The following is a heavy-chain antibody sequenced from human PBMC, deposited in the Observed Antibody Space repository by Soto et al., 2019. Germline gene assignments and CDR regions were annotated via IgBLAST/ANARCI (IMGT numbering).Heavy chain of an antibody. D-gene: IGHD3-10*01. CDR2: ISTYTGNT. CDR3: ARGYYYGSGRPTPGGMDV. Sequence: QVHLVQSGAEVKKPGASVKVSCKASGYTFTNYDINWVRQAPGQGLDWMGWISTYTGNTNYAQKLQGRVTMTTDTSTSTAYMELRSLRSDDTAVYYCARGYYYGSGRPTPGGMDVLGQGTTVTVSS. CDR1: GYTFTNYD. J-gene: IGHJ6*02. V-gene: IGHV1-18*01.